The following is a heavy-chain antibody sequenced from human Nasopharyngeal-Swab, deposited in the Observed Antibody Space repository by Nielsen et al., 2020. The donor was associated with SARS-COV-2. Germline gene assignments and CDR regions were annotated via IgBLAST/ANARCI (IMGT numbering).Heavy chain of an antibody. CDR3: ARDRWRDHDFDA. CDR1: GFTLSSYE. Sequence: GGSLRLSCAASGFTLSSYEMNWVRQAPGKGLEWISSISTTGSTIYNADSVKGRFTVSRENAKNSMFLQMISLRAEDTAVYYCARDRWRDHDFDAWGQGTLVIVSS. CDR2: ISTTGSTI. D-gene: IGHD1-14*01. V-gene: IGHV3-48*03. J-gene: IGHJ4*02.